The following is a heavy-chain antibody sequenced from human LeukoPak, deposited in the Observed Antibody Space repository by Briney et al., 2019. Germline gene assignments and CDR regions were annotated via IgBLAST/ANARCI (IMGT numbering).Heavy chain of an antibody. CDR1: GFTFSSYA. Sequence: GRSLRLSCAASGFTFSSYAMHWVRQAPGKGLEWVAVLSYDGSNKYYADSVKGRFTISRDNSKNTLYLQMNSLRAEDTAVYYCASAVTYYYGSGSYPNYYYYMDVWGKGTTVTVSS. CDR2: LSYDGSNK. D-gene: IGHD3-10*01. V-gene: IGHV3-30*04. CDR3: ASAVTYYYGSGSYPNYYYYMDV. J-gene: IGHJ6*03.